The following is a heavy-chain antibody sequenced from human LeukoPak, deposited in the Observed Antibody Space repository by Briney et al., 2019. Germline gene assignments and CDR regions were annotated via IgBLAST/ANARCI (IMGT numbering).Heavy chain of an antibody. CDR2: ISSSSSYI. Sequence: PGGSLTLSCAASGFTFSSYSMNWIRQAPGKGLEWVSSISSSSSYIYYADSVKGRFTISRDNAKNSLYLQMNSLRAEDTAVYYCARDLIAVAGTGDYWGQGTLVTVSS. V-gene: IGHV3-21*01. J-gene: IGHJ4*02. D-gene: IGHD6-19*01. CDR1: GFTFSSYS. CDR3: ARDLIAVAGTGDY.